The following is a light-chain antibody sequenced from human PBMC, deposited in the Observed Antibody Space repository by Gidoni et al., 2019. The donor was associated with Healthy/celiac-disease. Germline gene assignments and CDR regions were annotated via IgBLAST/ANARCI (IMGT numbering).Light chain of an antibody. CDR3: QQYDNLLT. J-gene: IGKJ4*01. Sequence: DIKMTQSPSSLSASVGDRVTITCQASQDISNYLNWYQQKSGKAPKLLIYDASNLETGVPSRFSGSGSGTDFTFTISSLQPEDIATYYCQQYDNLLTFGGGTKVEIK. CDR1: QDISNY. V-gene: IGKV1-33*01. CDR2: DAS.